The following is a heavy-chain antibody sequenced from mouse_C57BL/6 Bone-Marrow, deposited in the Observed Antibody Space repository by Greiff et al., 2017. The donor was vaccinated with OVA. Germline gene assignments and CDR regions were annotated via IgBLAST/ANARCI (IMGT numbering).Heavy chain of an antibody. CDR1: GFTFSSYA. Sequence: EVKLVESGEGLVKPGGSLKLSCAASGFTFSSYAMSWVRQTPEKRLEWVAYISSGGDYIYYADTVKGRFTISRDNARNTLYLQMSSLKSEDTAMYYCTRDHGNYGYFDVWGTGTTVTVSS. D-gene: IGHD2-1*01. CDR3: TRDHGNYGYFDV. J-gene: IGHJ1*03. CDR2: ISSGGDYI. V-gene: IGHV5-9-1*02.